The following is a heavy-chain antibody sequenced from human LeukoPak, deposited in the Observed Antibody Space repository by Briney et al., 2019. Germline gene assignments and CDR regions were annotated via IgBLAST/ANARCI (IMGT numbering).Heavy chain of an antibody. J-gene: IGHJ4*02. CDR1: GFTVSSNY. V-gene: IGHV3-66*02. Sequence: GGSLRHSCAASGFTVSSNYMSWVRQAPGKGLGWVSVIYSGGSTYYADSVKGRFTISRDNSKDTLYLQMNSLRAEDTAVYYCARVRDPVDVYFDYWGQGTLVTVSS. D-gene: IGHD3-10*01. CDR2: IYSGGST. CDR3: ARVRDPVDVYFDY.